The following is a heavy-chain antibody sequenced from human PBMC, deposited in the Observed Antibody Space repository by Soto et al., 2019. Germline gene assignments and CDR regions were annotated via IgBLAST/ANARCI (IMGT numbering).Heavy chain of an antibody. V-gene: IGHV3-11*06. CDR2: ISSSSSFT. Sequence: PGGSLRLSCAASGFTFSDYYMSWIRQAPGKGLEWVSYISSSSSFTNYADSVKGRFTISRDNAKNSLYLQMNSLRVEDTAVFYCARFRYSGTYRRIWLFDYWGQGTLVTVSS. CDR3: ARFRYSGTYRRIWLFDY. J-gene: IGHJ4*02. D-gene: IGHD1-26*01. CDR1: GFTFSDYY.